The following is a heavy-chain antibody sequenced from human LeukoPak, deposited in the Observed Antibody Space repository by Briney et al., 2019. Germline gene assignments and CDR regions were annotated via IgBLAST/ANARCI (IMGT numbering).Heavy chain of an antibody. CDR2: ISGSGGST. V-gene: IGHV3-23*01. CDR3: AKVSTTGTTASNFDY. D-gene: IGHD1-1*01. CDR1: GFTFSSYA. J-gene: IGHJ4*02. Sequence: GGSLRLSCAASGFTFSSYAMSWVRQAPGKGLEWVSAISGSGGSTYYADSVKGRFTISRDNSKSTLYLQMNSLRAEDTAVYYCAKVSTTGTTASNFDYWGQGTLVTVSS.